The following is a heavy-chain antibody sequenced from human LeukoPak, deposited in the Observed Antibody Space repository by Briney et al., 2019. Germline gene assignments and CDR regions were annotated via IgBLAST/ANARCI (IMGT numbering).Heavy chain of an antibody. CDR2: INPNSGGT. CDR3: ARGAVRGVIPLYYYYYMDV. CDR1: GYTFTGYY. V-gene: IGHV1-2*02. D-gene: IGHD3-10*01. Sequence: ASVKVSCKASGYTFTGYYMHWVRQAPGQGLEGMGWINPNSGGTNYAQKFQGRVTMTRDTSISTAYMELSRLRSDDTAVYYCARGAVRGVIPLYYYYYMDVWGKGTTVTISS. J-gene: IGHJ6*03.